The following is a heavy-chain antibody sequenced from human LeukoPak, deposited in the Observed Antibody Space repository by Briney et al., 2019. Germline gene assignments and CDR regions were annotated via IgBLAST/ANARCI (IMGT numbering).Heavy chain of an antibody. J-gene: IGHJ4*02. Sequence: GGPLRLSCAASGLIFRNHWMSWVRQVPGRGLEWVAHIKQGGNEKHYVDSVEGRFTLSRDDSKNSLYLQMNSLRVDDSAVYYCARGPNYGDRVDYFDYWGQGTLVTVSS. CDR1: GLIFRNHW. CDR2: IKQGGNEK. CDR3: ARGPNYGDRVDYFDY. V-gene: IGHV3-7*01. D-gene: IGHD4-17*01.